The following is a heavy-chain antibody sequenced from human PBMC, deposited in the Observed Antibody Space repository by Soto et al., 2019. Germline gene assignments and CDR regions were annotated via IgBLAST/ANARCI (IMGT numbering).Heavy chain of an antibody. CDR1: GSSISSYY. V-gene: IGHV4-4*07. CDR2: IYTTGST. CDR3: ARVGMVGTVLGSWFDP. J-gene: IGHJ5*02. Sequence: PSETLSLTCVVSGSSISSYYWSWIRQPAGKGLEWIGRIYTTGSTNYNPSLKSRVTMSVDTSKNHFSLKLRSVTAADTAVYYCARVGMVGTVLGSWFDPWGQGALVTVSS. D-gene: IGHD6-19*01.